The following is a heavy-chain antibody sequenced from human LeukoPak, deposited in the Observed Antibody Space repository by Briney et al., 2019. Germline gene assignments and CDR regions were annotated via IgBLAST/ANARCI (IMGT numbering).Heavy chain of an antibody. J-gene: IGHJ5*02. Sequence: GSSVKVSCKASGGTFSSYAIRWVRQAPGQGLEWMGRIIPILGIANYAQKFQGRVTITADKSTSAAYMELSSLRSEDTAVYYCASYNNYYGSGSYPATNNWFDPWGQGTLVTVSS. CDR2: IIPILGIA. CDR1: GGTFSSYA. V-gene: IGHV1-69*04. CDR3: ASYNNYYGSGSYPATNNWFDP. D-gene: IGHD3-10*01.